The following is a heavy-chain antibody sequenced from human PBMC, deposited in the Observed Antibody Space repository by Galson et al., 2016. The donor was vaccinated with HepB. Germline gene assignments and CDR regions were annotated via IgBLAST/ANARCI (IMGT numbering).Heavy chain of an antibody. Sequence: LRLSCAASGFTLSNYDTNWVRQAPGKGLEWVAYISGGGETTYYADSVRGRFTISRDNARDSVFLQMTSLRVEDTARYYCARDALGTWDLTTWGQGTLVSVAS. V-gene: IGHV3-48*03. CDR2: ISGGGETT. D-gene: IGHD1-26*01. J-gene: IGHJ1*01. CDR3: ARDALGTWDLTT. CDR1: GFTLSNYD.